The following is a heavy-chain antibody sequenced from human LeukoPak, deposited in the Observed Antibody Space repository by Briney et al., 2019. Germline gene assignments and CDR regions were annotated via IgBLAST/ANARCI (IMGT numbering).Heavy chain of an antibody. D-gene: IGHD3-22*01. J-gene: IGHJ4*02. CDR3: ARVRYYDSSGYYYCFDN. V-gene: IGHV3-7*05. CDR2: IKQDGSEK. CDR1: GFTFSGYW. Sequence: GGSLRLSCAASGFTFSGYWMSWVRQAPGKGLEWVANIKQDGSEKYYVDSVKGRFTISRDNAKNSLYLQMNSLRAEDTAVYYCARVRYYDSSGYYYCFDNRGQGTLVTVSS.